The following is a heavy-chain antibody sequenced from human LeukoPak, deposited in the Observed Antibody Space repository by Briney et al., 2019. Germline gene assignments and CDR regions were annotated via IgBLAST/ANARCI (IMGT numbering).Heavy chain of an antibody. CDR1: GGTFSSYA. Sequence: SVKVSCKASGGTFSSYAISWVRQAPGQGLEWMGRIIPIFGTANYAQKFQGRVTITTDESTSTAYMELSSLRSEDTAVYYCASHGDYPHYFDYWGQGTLVTVSS. V-gene: IGHV1-69*05. J-gene: IGHJ4*02. CDR3: ASHGDYPHYFDY. D-gene: IGHD4-17*01. CDR2: IIPIFGTA.